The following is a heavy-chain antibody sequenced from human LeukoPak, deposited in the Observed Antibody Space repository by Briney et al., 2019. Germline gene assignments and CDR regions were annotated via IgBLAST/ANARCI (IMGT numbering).Heavy chain of an antibody. CDR3: AKEKTRMVRGVIVLADAFDI. J-gene: IGHJ3*02. CDR2: ISWNSGSI. Sequence: GGSLRLSCAASGFTFSSYGMHWVRQAPGKGLEWVSGISWNSGSIGYADSVKGRFTISRDNAKNSLYLQMNSLRAEDTALYYCAKEKTRMVRGVIVLADAFDIWGQGTMVTVSS. CDR1: GFTFSSYG. D-gene: IGHD3-10*01. V-gene: IGHV3-9*01.